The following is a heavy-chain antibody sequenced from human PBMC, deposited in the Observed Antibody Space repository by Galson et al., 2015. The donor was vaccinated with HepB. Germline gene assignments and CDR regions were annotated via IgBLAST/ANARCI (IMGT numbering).Heavy chain of an antibody. CDR1: GCTFSSYA. J-gene: IGHJ4*02. CDR3: ARGGAEYSRSSHSRF. V-gene: IGHV1-69*13. Sequence: SVKVSCKESGCTFSSYAISWVRQAPGQGLEWMGGIIPIFGTANYAQKFQGRVTITAAESTSSAYMELSSLRSEDTAVYYRARGGAEYSRSSHSRFWGQGTLVTVSS. CDR2: IIPIFGTA. D-gene: IGHD6-6*01.